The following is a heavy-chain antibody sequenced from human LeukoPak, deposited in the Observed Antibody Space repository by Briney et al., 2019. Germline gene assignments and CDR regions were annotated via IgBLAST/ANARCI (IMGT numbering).Heavy chain of an antibody. V-gene: IGHV3-30*02. CDR2: IRYDGSNK. D-gene: IGHD3-22*01. Sequence: PGGSLRLSCAASGFTFSSYGMHWVRQAPGKGLEWVAFIRYDGSNKYYADSVKGRFTISRDNSKNTLYLQMNSLRAEDTAVYYCAKGSTPDYYDSSGYFDYWGQGTLVTVSS. J-gene: IGHJ4*02. CDR3: AKGSTPDYYDSSGYFDY. CDR1: GFTFSSYG.